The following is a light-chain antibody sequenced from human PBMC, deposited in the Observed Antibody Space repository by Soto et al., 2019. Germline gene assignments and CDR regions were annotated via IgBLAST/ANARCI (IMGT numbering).Light chain of an antibody. J-gene: IGLJ3*02. CDR2: SAY. Sequence: AVVTQEPSFSVSPGGAVTLTRGLSSGSVSASYGPSWYQQTPRQAPRRLIYSAYTRSSGVPDRFSGSILGNKAALTIAGAQADDESDYYCVLYLGSGIWVFGVGTKLTVL. CDR3: VLYLGSGIWV. CDR1: SGSVSASYG. V-gene: IGLV8-61*01.